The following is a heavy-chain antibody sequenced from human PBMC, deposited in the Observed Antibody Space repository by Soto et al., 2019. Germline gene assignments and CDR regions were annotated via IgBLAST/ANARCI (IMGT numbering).Heavy chain of an antibody. Sequence: SETLSLTCPVSGGSISSGCYYWSWIRQHPGKGLEWIGYIYYSGSTYYNPSLKSRVTISVDTSKNQFSLKLSSVTAADTAVYYCARDNTVTSSPPYYYYYYGMDVWGQGTTVTVSS. J-gene: IGHJ6*02. CDR1: GGSISSGCYY. CDR2: IYYSGST. CDR3: ARDNTVTSSPPYYYYYYGMDV. D-gene: IGHD4-17*01. V-gene: IGHV4-31*03.